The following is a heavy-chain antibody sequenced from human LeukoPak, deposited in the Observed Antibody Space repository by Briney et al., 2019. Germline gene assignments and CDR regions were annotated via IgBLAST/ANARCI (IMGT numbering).Heavy chain of an antibody. J-gene: IGHJ5*02. V-gene: IGHV1-69*13. CDR1: GGTFSSYA. CDR2: IIPIFGTA. CDR3: ARDIEEYYDSSGYPYNWFDP. D-gene: IGHD3-22*01. Sequence: GASVKVSCKASGGTFSSYAISWVRQAPGQGLEWMGGIIPIFGTANYAQKFQGRVTITADESTSTAYMELSSLRSEDTAVCYCARDIEEYYDSSGYPYNWFDPWGQGTLVTVSS.